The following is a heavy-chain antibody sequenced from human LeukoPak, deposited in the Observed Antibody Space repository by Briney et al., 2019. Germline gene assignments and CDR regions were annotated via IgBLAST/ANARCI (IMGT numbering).Heavy chain of an antibody. V-gene: IGHV3-48*03. J-gene: IGHJ4*02. Sequence: PGGSLRLSCAASGFSFSSYEMNWVRQAPGKGLEWVSYMSSSGSGIHYADSVKGRFTISRDNAKNSLYLLMTSLRAEDTAVYYCARGNRVDTAMVMWGQGTLVTVSS. CDR3: ARGNRVDTAMVM. CDR1: GFSFSSYE. CDR2: MSSSGSGI. D-gene: IGHD5-18*01.